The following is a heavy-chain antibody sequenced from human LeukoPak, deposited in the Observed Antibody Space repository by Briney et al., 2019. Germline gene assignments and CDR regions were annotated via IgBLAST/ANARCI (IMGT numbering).Heavy chain of an antibody. D-gene: IGHD5-24*01. V-gene: IGHV3-74*01. J-gene: IGHJ1*01. Sequence: GGSLRLSCAASGFTFSSYWMHWVRQAPGKGLMWVSRISTEGGNTAYADSVKGRFTVSRDNGRNTLYLQMTNLRAEDTAVYYCARDSYNNVDQWGQGTLVTVSS. CDR3: ARDSYNNVDQ. CDR2: ISTEGGNT. CDR1: GFTFSSYW.